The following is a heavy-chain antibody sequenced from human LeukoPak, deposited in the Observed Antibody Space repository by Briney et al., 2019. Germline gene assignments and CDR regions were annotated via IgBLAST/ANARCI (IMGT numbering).Heavy chain of an antibody. CDR2: IYPADSNT. D-gene: IGHD3-3*01. J-gene: IGHJ6*02. V-gene: IGHV5-51*01. CDR1: GYNFVNNW. CDR3: AIPYDFWSGTYYYGMDV. Sequence: GESLKISCKGSGYNFVNNWIGWVRQMPGKGLEGMAIIYPADSNTKYSPSFQGQVTISADQSINTAFLQWSSLKASDTAMYYCAIPYDFWSGTYYYGMDVWGQGTTVTVSS.